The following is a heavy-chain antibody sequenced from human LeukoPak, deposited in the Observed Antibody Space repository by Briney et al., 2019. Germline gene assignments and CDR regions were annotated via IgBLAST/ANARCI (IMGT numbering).Heavy chain of an antibody. CDR1: GFTFTSYS. CDR3: ARDPDIVVVPAANDY. D-gene: IGHD2-2*01. J-gene: IGHJ4*02. Sequence: PGGSLRLSCAASGFTFTSYSMNWARQAPRQGLEWVSSIITSSSYIYSTDPVKGRFTTYRYNATNTLYPQMNSLRPAHTPVYYFARDPDIVVVPAANDYWGQGTLVTVSS. V-gene: IGHV3-21*01. CDR2: IITSSSYI.